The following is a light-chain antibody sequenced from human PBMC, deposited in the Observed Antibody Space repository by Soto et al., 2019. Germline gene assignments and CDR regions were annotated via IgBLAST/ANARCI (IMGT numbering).Light chain of an antibody. CDR3: SSYAGSSVV. V-gene: IGLV2-8*01. CDR2: EVS. CDR1: SRDVGAYKY. J-gene: IGLJ2*01. Sequence: QSALTQPPSASGSPGQSGTISCTGTSRDVGAYKYVSWYQQHPGKAPKLVIYEVSKRPSGVPDRFSGSKSGNTASLTVSGLQAEDEAEYYCSSYAGSSVVFGGGTKLTVL.